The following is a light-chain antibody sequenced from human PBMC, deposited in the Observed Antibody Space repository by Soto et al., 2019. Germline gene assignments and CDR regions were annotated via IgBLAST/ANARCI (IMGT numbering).Light chain of an antibody. J-gene: IGKJ4*01. Sequence: DIQMTQSPSSLSASVGDRVTITCQASQDISNYLNWYQQKPGKAPKLLIYDASSLETGVTSRFSGSGSGTDFTFTISSLLPEAVASDYCQQYDDLRPIPFGGGTKVEI. V-gene: IGKV1-33*01. CDR3: QQYDDLRPIP. CDR2: DAS. CDR1: QDISNY.